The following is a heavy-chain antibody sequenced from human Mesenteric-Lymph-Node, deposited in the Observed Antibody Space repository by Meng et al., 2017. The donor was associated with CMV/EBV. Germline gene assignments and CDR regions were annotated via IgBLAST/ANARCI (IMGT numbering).Heavy chain of an antibody. V-gene: IGHV3-13*01. CDR2: IGTAGDT. J-gene: IGHJ6*02. CDR3: VRETAAGSRGAYGMDV. D-gene: IGHD6-13*01. CDR1: GFTFSSYD. Sequence: GGSLRLSCAASGFTFSSYDMHWVRQATGKGLEWVSAIGTAGDTYYPGSVKGRFTISRENAKNSLYLQMNSRRAGDTAVYYCVRETAAGSRGAYGMDVWGQGTTVTVSS.